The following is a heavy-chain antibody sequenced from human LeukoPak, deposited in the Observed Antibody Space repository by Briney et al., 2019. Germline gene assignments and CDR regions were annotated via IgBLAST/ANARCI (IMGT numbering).Heavy chain of an antibody. CDR3: ARSSSSGWGFRFDP. J-gene: IGHJ5*02. V-gene: IGHV4-34*01. D-gene: IGHD6-19*01. Sequence: SETLSLTCAVYGGSFSGYYWSWIRQPPGKGLEWIGEINHSGSTNYNPSLKSRVTISVDTSKNQFSLKLSSVTAADTAVYYCARSSSSGWGFRFDPWGQGTLVTVSS. CDR1: GGSFSGYY. CDR2: INHSGST.